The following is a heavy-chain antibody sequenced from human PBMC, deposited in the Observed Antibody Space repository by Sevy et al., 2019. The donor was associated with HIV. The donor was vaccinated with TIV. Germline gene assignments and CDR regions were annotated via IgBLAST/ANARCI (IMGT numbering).Heavy chain of an antibody. V-gene: IGHV3-30-3*01. D-gene: IGHD1-1*01. Sequence: GGSLRLSCAASGFTFNRYSMHWVRQAPGRGLEWVATISFDATNKQYADSVKGRFTISRDNFQNSLYLQLNSLRPEDTAVYYCALERLSSDVAEYFQNWGQRTLVTDSS. CDR3: ALERLSSDVAEYFQN. CDR2: ISFDATNK. J-gene: IGHJ1*01. CDR1: GFTFNRYS.